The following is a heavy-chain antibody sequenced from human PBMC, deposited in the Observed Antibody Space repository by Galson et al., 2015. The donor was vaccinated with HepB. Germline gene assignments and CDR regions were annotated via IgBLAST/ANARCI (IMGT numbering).Heavy chain of an antibody. CDR2: INQDENEK. CDR3: ARIGGKPGQVDY. J-gene: IGHJ4*02. CDR1: GFTFSSYW. V-gene: IGHV3-7*01. Sequence: SLRLSCAASGFTFSSYWMSWVRQAPGQGLEWVANINQDENEKYSVDSVKGRFTIPRDNAKNPLYLQMNSLRTDDTAIYYCARIGGKPGQVDYWGQGTLVTVSS. D-gene: IGHD3-16*01.